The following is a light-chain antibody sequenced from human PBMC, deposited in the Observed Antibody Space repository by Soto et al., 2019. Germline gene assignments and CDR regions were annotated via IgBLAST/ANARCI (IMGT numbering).Light chain of an antibody. Sequence: EIVLTQSPATLSLSPGEGATLSCRASQSVSSYLAWYQHRPGQAPRLLIYGASRKATGIPDRFSGSGSGTDFTLTISSLEPEDFAVYYCQQRSIWPRTFGQGTKVDIK. J-gene: IGKJ1*01. CDR3: QQRSIWPRT. V-gene: IGKV3-11*01. CDR2: GAS. CDR1: QSVSSY.